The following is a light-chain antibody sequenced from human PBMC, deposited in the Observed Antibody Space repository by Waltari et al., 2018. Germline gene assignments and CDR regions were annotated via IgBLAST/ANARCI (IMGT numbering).Light chain of an antibody. Sequence: QSALTQPPSASGSPGESVTISCSGTRGDIGAYTPVNCYRQHPGKVPKLMIYDVNRRPSGVPDRFSGSKSGNTASLTVSGLQPEDEAVYYCNSFAGSDTVVFGGGTTLTVL. CDR2: DVN. J-gene: IGLJ2*01. CDR3: NSFAGSDTVV. V-gene: IGLV2-8*01. CDR1: RGDIGAYTP.